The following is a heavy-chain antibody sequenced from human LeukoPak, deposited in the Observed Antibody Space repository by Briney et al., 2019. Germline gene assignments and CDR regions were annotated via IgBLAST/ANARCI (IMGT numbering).Heavy chain of an antibody. D-gene: IGHD1-26*01. V-gene: IGHV4-34*01. Sequence: SETLSLTCAVYGGSFSGYYWSWIRHPPGKGLEWIGEINHSGSTNYNPSLKSRFTISVDTSKNQFSLKLSSVTAADTAVYYCARGSRYSGSWLDYWGQGTLVTVSS. CDR1: GGSFSGYY. CDR2: INHSGST. J-gene: IGHJ4*02. CDR3: ARGSRYSGSWLDY.